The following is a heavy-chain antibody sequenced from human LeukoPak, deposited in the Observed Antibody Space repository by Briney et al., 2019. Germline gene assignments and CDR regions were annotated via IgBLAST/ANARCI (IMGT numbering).Heavy chain of an antibody. Sequence: GGSLRLSCAASGFPFRSYAMHWVRQAPGKGLEWVSAISGSGGSTYYADSVKGRFTISRDNSKNTLYLQMNSLRAEDTAVYYCAKDLLYGDYADYWGQGTLVTVSS. J-gene: IGHJ4*02. CDR2: ISGSGGST. CDR3: AKDLLYGDYADY. V-gene: IGHV3-23*01. CDR1: GFPFRSYA. D-gene: IGHD4-17*01.